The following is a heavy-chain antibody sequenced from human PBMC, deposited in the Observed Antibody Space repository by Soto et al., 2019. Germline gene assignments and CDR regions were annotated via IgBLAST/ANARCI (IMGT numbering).Heavy chain of an antibody. D-gene: IGHD4-4*01. CDR3: AKDSNKYSSSLRGRYFDY. V-gene: IGHV3-23*01. Sequence: EVQLLESGGGLVQRGGSLRLSCAASGFPFSSYVMSWVCQAPGKGLEWVSGITGGGSNTFYADSVKGRFTISRDNSKNTLFLQMNSLGAEDTAVYYCAKDSNKYSSSLRGRYFDYWGQGMGVTVSS. J-gene: IGHJ4*02. CDR1: GFPFSSYV. CDR2: ITGGGSNT.